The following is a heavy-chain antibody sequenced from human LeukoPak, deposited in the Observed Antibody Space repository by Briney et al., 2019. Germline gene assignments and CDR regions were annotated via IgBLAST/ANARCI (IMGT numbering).Heavy chain of an antibody. V-gene: IGHV3-23*01. CDR2: ISLDNT. Sequence: QPGGSLRLSCAASGFTFSTNPMSWVRQAPGKGLEWVSAISLDNTYYADSVKGRLTISRVDSKNTVYLQMNSPRAEDTARYYCVKEHVDRAFTRSFEIWGQGTVVTVSS. CDR3: VKEHVDRAFTRSFEI. CDR1: GFTFSTNP. J-gene: IGHJ3*02. D-gene: IGHD3-10*01.